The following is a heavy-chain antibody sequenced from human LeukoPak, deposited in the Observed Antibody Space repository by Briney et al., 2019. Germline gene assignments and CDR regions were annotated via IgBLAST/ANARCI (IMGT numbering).Heavy chain of an antibody. Sequence: GGSLRLSCAASGFTFSSYWMHWVRQAPGKGLVWVSRISPDGSTTGHADSVKGRFTTSRDNAKNTLFLQMNSLRAEDTAVYYCARDAEPTGYSSSWYVNWFDPWGQGTLVTVSS. J-gene: IGHJ5*02. CDR2: ISPDGSTT. CDR3: ARDAEPTGYSSSWYVNWFDP. CDR1: GFTFSSYW. V-gene: IGHV3-74*01. D-gene: IGHD6-13*01.